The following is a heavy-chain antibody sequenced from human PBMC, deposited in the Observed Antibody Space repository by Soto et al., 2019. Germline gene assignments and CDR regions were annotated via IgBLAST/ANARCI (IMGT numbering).Heavy chain of an antibody. CDR1: GGSFSGYF. V-gene: IGHV4-34*01. Sequence: SETLSLTCAVYGGSFSGYFWTWIRQPPGKGLEWIGEINHSGSTNYNPSLKSRVTISVDTSKNQFSLKLNSVTAADTTVYYCARGRPRRPLYYYYMDVWGKGTTVTVSS. J-gene: IGHJ6*03. CDR2: INHSGST. CDR3: ARGRPRRPLYYYYMDV.